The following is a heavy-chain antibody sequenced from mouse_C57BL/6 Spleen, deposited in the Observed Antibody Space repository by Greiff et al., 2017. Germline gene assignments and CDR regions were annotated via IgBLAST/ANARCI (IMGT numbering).Heavy chain of an antibody. D-gene: IGHD4-1*01. J-gene: IGHJ1*03. Sequence: VHVKQSGPELVKPGASVKISCKASGYSFTDYNMNWVKQSNGKSLEWIGVINPNYGTTSYNQKFKGKATLTVDQSSSTAYMQLNSLTSEDSAVYYWAGGVLGPDWYFDVWGTGTTVTVSS. CDR1: GYSFTDYN. CDR3: AGGVLGPDWYFDV. CDR2: INPNYGTT. V-gene: IGHV1-39*01.